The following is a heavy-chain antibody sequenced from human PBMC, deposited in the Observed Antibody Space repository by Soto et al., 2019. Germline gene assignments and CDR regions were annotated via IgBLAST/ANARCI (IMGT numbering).Heavy chain of an antibody. D-gene: IGHD3-22*01. V-gene: IGHV3-48*02. CDR3: ARDHPHYYDSSGYNPNFDY. CDR1: GFTFSSYS. J-gene: IGHJ4*02. CDR2: ISSSSSTI. Sequence: GGSLRLSCAASGFTFSSYSMNWVRQAPGKGLEWVSYISSSSSTIYYADSVKGRFTISRDNAKNSLYLQMNSLRDEDTAVYYCARDHPHYYDSSGYNPNFDYWGQGTLVTVSS.